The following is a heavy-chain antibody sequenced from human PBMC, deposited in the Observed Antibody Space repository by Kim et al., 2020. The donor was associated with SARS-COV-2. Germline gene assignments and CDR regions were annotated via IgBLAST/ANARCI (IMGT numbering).Heavy chain of an antibody. CDR2: INHSGST. CDR1: GGSFRGYY. V-gene: IGHV4-34*01. CDR3: AMGLRQWLTHYYYYYGMDV. Sequence: SETLSLTCAVYGGSFRGYYWSWIRQPPGKGLEWIGEINHSGSTNYNPSLKSRVTISVDTSKNQFSLKLSSVTAADTAVYYCAMGLRQWLTHYYYYYGMDVWGQGTTVTVSS. D-gene: IGHD6-19*01. J-gene: IGHJ6*02.